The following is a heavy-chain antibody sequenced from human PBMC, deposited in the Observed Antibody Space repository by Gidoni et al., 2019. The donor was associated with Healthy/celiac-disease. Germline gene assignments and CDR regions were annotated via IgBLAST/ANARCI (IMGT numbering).Heavy chain of an antibody. CDR1: GFTFSGSA. D-gene: IGHD2-15*01. CDR2: MRSKANSYAT. CDR3: TSHPGGYCSGGSCYVYGMDV. Sequence: EVQLVESGGGLVQPGGSLKLSCAASGFTFSGSAMHWVRQASGTGLKWVGHMRSKANSYATAYAASVKGRFTISRDDSKNTAYLQMNSLKTEDTAVYYCTSHPGGYCSGGSCYVYGMDVWGQGTTVTVSS. V-gene: IGHV3-73*02. J-gene: IGHJ6*02.